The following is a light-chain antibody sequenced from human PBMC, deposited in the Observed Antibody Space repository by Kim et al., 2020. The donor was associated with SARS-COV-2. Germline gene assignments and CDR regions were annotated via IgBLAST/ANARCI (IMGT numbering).Light chain of an antibody. CDR1: QSVSRY. CDR3: QQRSNWPPYT. J-gene: IGKJ2*01. V-gene: IGKV3-11*01. Sequence: LLPWQRAPLSCRASQSVSRYLAWYQQKPGQAPRLLIYDASNRATGIPARFSGSGSGTDFTLTISRLEPEDFAVYYCQQRSNWPPYTFGQGTKLEI. CDR2: DAS.